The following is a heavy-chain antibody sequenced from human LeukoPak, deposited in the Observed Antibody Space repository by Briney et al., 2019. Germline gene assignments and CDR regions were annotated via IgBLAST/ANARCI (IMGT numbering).Heavy chain of an antibody. CDR2: ISAYNGNT. CDR1: GYTFTSYG. D-gene: IGHD3-22*01. J-gene: IGHJ6*03. CDR3: AREATMIHYYYYYMDV. Sequence: ASVKVSCKASGYTFTSYGISWVRQAPGQGLEWMGWISAYNGNTNYAQNLQGRVTMTTDTSTGTAYMELRSLSADDTALNYCAREATMIHYYYYYMDVRGKGTTVTVSS. V-gene: IGHV1-18*01.